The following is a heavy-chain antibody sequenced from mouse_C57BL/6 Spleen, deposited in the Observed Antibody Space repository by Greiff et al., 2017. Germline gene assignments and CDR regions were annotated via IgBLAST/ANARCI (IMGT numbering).Heavy chain of an antibody. CDR1: GYTFTDYY. V-gene: IGHV1-75*01. J-gene: IGHJ2*01. D-gene: IGHD1-1*01. Sequence: QVQLKESGPELVKPGASVKISCKASGYTFTDYYINWVKQRPGQGLEWIGWIFPGSGSTYYNEKFKGKATLTVDKSSSTAYMLLSSLTSEDSEVYSFSRRGTDYYKGHFDYWGQGTTLTVSS. CDR3: SRRGTDYYKGHFDY. CDR2: IFPGSGST.